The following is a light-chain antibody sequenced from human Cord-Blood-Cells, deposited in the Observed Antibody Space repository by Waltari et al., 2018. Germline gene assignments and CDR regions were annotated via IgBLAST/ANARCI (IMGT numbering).Light chain of an antibody. Sequence: EIVLTQSPGTLSLSPGERATLSCRASQSVSSIYLAWYQQKPGQAPRLLIYGASSRATGIPDRFSGSGSGTDFTLTISRLEPEDFAVYYCQQYGSSPGLTFGGGTKVEIK. CDR1: QSVSSIY. CDR2: GAS. CDR3: QQYGSSPGLT. V-gene: IGKV3-20*01. J-gene: IGKJ4*01.